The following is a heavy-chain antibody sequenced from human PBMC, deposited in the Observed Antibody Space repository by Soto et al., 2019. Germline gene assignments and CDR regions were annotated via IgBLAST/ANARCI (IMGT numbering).Heavy chain of an antibody. J-gene: IGHJ3*02. Sequence: AXVKVSCKASGYTFTSYYMHWVRQAPGQGLEWMGIINPSGGSTSYAQKFQGRVTMTRDTSTSTVYMELSSLRSEDTAVYYCARDYYGSGTDDAFDIWGQGTMVTVSS. CDR2: INPSGGST. CDR1: GYTFTSYY. V-gene: IGHV1-46*03. D-gene: IGHD3-10*01. CDR3: ARDYYGSGTDDAFDI.